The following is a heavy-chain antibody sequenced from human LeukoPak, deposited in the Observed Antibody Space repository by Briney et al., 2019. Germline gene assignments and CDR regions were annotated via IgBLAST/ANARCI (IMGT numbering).Heavy chain of an antibody. V-gene: IGHV1-69*04. CDR2: IIPLLGVP. Sequence: SVKVSCKASGGTFINYPITWVRQAPGQGLEWMGRIIPLLGVPNYAQNFQGRVTITADKSTSTAYMELSSLKSQDTAMYFCARERGDLTTVTNFDLWGLGTLVTVSS. D-gene: IGHD4-17*01. CDR3: ARERGDLTTVTNFDL. J-gene: IGHJ4*02. CDR1: GGTFINYP.